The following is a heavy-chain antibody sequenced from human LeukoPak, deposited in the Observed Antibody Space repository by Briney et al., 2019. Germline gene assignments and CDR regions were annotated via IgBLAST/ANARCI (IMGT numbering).Heavy chain of an antibody. J-gene: IGHJ6*02. CDR2: ITGSGGNT. CDR3: AKAELLWFGELPYYYYGMDV. V-gene: IGHV3-23*01. D-gene: IGHD3-10*01. Sequence: GASLRLSCAASGFTFSNYAMSWVRQAPGKGLEWVSAITGSGGNTYYADSVKGRFTISRDNSKNTVFLQMNSLRAEDTAVYYCAKAELLWFGELPYYYYGMDVWGQGTTVTVSS. CDR1: GFTFSNYA.